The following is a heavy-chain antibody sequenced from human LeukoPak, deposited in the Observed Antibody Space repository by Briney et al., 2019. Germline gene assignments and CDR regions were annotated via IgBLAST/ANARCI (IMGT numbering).Heavy chain of an antibody. CDR1: GFTFSSYN. D-gene: IGHD3-9*01. CDR3: ARVGYYDILTGPTVDYYFEY. J-gene: IGHJ4*02. Sequence: GGSLRLSCVVSGFTFSSYNMNWVRQAPGKGLEWVSSISTSNNYIYYVDSVTGRFTISRDNAKNSLYLQMNSLRAEDTAVYYCARVGYYDILTGPTVDYYFEYWGQGTLVTVSS. CDR2: ISTSNNYI. V-gene: IGHV3-21*01.